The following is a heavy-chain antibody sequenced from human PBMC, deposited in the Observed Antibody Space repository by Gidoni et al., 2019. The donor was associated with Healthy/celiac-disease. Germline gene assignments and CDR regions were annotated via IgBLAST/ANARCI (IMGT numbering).Heavy chain of an antibody. CDR2: ISWNSGSI. D-gene: IGHD5-12*01. J-gene: IGHJ4*02. CDR1: GFPFDDYA. V-gene: IGHV3-9*01. Sequence: EVQLVQSGGCLAQPGRSLRLPCAASGFPFDDYAMHWVRQAPGKGLEWVSGISWNSGSIGYADSVKGRFTISRDNAKNTRYLQMNSLRAEDTALYYCAKGLGWLQLTLAAPLDYWGQGTLVTVSS. CDR3: AKGLGWLQLTLAAPLDY.